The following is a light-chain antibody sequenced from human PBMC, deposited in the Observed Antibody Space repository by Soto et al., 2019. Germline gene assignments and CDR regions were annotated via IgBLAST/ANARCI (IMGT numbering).Light chain of an antibody. CDR1: QDINSY. Sequence: DVQMTQSPSSLSASVGDRVTITCRASQDINSYLAWYQQKPGNAPKSLIYGASSLQTGVPSRFSGSESGTDFTLTISNLLPEDSATYYCQQYNIYPLTFGGGTKVEIK. CDR3: QQYNIYPLT. J-gene: IGKJ4*01. V-gene: IGKV1D-16*01. CDR2: GAS.